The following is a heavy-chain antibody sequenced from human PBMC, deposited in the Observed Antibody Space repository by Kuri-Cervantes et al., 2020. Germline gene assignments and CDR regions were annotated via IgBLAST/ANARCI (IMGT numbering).Heavy chain of an antibody. D-gene: IGHD3-22*01. CDR3: ARGNTYYYDSSGYSYFDY. Sequence: GESLKISCAASGFTFKNYGMTWVRQAPGKGLEWVSGISGSGVDTYYADSVKGRFTISRDNAKNSLYLQMNSLRAEDTAVYYCARGNTYYYDSSGYSYFDYWGQGILVTVSS. J-gene: IGHJ4*02. V-gene: IGHV3-23*01. CDR1: GFTFKNYG. CDR2: ISGSGVDT.